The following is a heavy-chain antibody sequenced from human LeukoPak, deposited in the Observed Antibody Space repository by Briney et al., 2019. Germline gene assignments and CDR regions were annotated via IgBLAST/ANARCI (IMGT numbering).Heavy chain of an antibody. CDR3: ARHQGHDFYDSSGYYSFDY. CDR1: GDSIRRFV. V-gene: IGHV4-59*08. D-gene: IGHD3-22*01. CDR2: IYYTGST. J-gene: IGHJ4*02. Sequence: SETLSLTCTVSGDSIRRFVWSWVRQPPRKGLEWIWYIYYTGSTNYNTSLKSRVTISADTSKNQFSLKLSSVTAADTAVYFCARHQGHDFYDSSGYYSFDYWGQGTLVTVSS.